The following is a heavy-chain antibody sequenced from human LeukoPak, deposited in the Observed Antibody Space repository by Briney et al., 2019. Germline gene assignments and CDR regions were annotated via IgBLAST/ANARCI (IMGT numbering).Heavy chain of an antibody. V-gene: IGHV3-11*04. CDR3: ARSSRYSYYYMDV. Sequence: PGGSLRLSCAASGFTFSDYYMSWIRQAPGKGLEWVSYISSSGSTIYYADFVKGRFTISRDNAKNSLYLQMNSLRAEDTAVYYCARSSRYSYYYMDVWGKGTTVTVSS. J-gene: IGHJ6*03. CDR1: GFTFSDYY. CDR2: ISSSGSTI.